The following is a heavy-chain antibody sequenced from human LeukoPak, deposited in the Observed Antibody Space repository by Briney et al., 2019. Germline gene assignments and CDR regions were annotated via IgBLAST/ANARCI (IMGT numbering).Heavy chain of an antibody. D-gene: IGHD3-10*01. CDR3: AHTDRRYGSPDAFDI. CDR2: ISWNDDK. J-gene: IGHJ3*02. CDR1: GFSLSSSGVG. Sequence: KWSGPTLVKPTQTLSLTCTFSGFSLSSSGVGVGWIRQPPRQALVWIALISWNDDKRYRPSLTSRLTISKYTSKNQVVLTMINMGPVDTATYYSAHTDRRYGSPDAFDIWGQGTMVTVSS. V-gene: IGHV2-5*01.